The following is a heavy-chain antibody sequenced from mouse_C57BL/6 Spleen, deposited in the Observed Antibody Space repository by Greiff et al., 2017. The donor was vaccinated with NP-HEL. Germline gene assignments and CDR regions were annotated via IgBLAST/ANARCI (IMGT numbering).Heavy chain of an antibody. CDR1: GFTFSSYA. Sequence: EVKLMEPGGGLVKPGGSLKFSCAASGFTFSSYAMSWVRQTPEKRLEWVATISDGGSYTYYPDNVKGRFTISRDNAKNNLYLQMSHLKSEDTAMDYCARILRRGYSMDYWGQGTSVTVSS. V-gene: IGHV5-4*03. CDR2: ISDGGSYT. D-gene: IGHD1-2*01. CDR3: ARILRRGYSMDY. J-gene: IGHJ4*01.